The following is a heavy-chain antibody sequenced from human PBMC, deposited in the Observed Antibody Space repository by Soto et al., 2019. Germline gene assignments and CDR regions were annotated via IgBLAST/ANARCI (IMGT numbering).Heavy chain of an antibody. D-gene: IGHD3-22*01. V-gene: IGHV1-46*01. J-gene: IGHJ6*02. CDR2: INPSGGST. Sequence: ASVKVSCKASGYTFTSYYMHWVRQAPGQGLEWMGIINPSGGSTNYAQKFQGRVTITADKSTSTAYMELSSLRSEDTAVYYCARGPLLTMNLEADYYYYGMDVWGQGTTVTVSS. CDR3: ARGPLLTMNLEADYYYYGMDV. CDR1: GYTFTSYY.